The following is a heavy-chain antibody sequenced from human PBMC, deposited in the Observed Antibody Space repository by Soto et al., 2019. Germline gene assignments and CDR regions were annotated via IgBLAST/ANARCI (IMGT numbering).Heavy chain of an antibody. CDR1: GFTFSDYY. Sequence: GGSLRLSCAASGFTFSDYYMSWIRQAPGKGLEWLAYISRDGNAIFYADSVNGRLTISRDNAKNSLFLQMDDLRAEDTAMFFCARGAEMSTLTKWFDPWGQGTLVTVSS. CDR3: ARGAEMSTLTKWFDP. CDR2: ISRDGNAI. J-gene: IGHJ5*02. D-gene: IGHD1-1*01. V-gene: IGHV3-11*01.